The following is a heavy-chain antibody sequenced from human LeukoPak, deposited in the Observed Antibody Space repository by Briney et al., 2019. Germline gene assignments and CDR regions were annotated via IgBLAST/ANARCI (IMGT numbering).Heavy chain of an antibody. CDR1: GFTFGDYA. CDR2: IRSKAYGGTT. Sequence: GRSLRLSCTASGFTFGDYAMSWFRQAPGRGLEWVGFIRSKAYGGTTEYAASVKGRFTISRDDSKSIAYLQMNSLKTEDTAVYYCSSSLWKPIDYWGLGTLVTVSS. D-gene: IGHD2/OR15-2a*01. J-gene: IGHJ4*02. V-gene: IGHV3-49*03. CDR3: SSSLWKPIDY.